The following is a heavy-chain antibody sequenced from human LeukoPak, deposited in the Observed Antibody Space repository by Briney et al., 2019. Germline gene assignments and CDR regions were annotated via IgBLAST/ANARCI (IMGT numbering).Heavy chain of an antibody. CDR1: GYTFTGYY. V-gene: IGHV1-2*02. CDR2: INPNSGGT. CDR3: ARDFQRRITMVRASGY. D-gene: IGHD3-10*01. J-gene: IGHJ4*02. Sequence: ASVKVSCKASGYTFTGYYMHWVRQAPGQGLEWMGWINPNSGGTNYAQKFQGRVTMTRDTSTSTAYMELSRLRSDDTAVYYCARDFQRRITMVRASGYWGQGTLVTVSS.